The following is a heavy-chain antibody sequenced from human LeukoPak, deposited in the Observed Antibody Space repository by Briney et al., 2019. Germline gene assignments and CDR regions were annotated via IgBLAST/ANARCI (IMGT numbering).Heavy chain of an antibody. Sequence: SVKVSCKASGGTFSSYAISWVRQAPGQGLEWMGGIIPIFGTANYAQKFQGRVTITADESTSTAYMELSSLRSEDTAVYYCARSGTAMDRYYGSGSYRWGYYYYYYMDVWGKGTTVTVSS. V-gene: IGHV1-69*13. CDR1: GGTFSSYA. CDR2: IIPIFGTA. CDR3: ARSGTAMDRYYGSGSYRWGYYYYYYMDV. J-gene: IGHJ6*03. D-gene: IGHD3-10*01.